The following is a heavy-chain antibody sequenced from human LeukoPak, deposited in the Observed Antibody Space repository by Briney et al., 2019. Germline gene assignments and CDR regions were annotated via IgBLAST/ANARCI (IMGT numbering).Heavy chain of an antibody. CDR2: IYYSGST. D-gene: IGHD3-10*01. V-gene: IGHV4-59*08. Sequence: PSETLSLTCTVSGGSISSYYWSWIRQPPGKGLEWIGYIYYSGSTNYSPSLKSRVTISVDTSKNQFSLKLSSVTAADTAVYYCARLTHYYGSGSYSGTIDYWGQGTLVTVSS. CDR3: ARLTHYYGSGSYSGTIDY. J-gene: IGHJ4*02. CDR1: GGSISSYY.